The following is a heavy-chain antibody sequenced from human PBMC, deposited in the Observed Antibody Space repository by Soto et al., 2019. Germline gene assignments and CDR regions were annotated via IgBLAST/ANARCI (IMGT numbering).Heavy chain of an antibody. Sequence: QVQLVQSGAEVKKPGSSVKVSCKASGGTFSSYAISWVRQAPGQGLEWMGGIIPIFGTANYAQKFQGRVTITADESTSTAYMELSSLRSEDTAVYYCARDKEHYYDSSGYYHHYWGQGTLFTVSS. V-gene: IGHV1-69*01. CDR2: IIPIFGTA. D-gene: IGHD3-22*01. CDR3: ARDKEHYYDSSGYYHHY. J-gene: IGHJ4*02. CDR1: GGTFSSYA.